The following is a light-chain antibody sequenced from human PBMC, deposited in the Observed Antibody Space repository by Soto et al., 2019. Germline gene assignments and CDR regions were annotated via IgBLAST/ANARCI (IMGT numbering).Light chain of an antibody. CDR1: SSVVGAYNY. Sequence: QSVLTQPASVSGSPGQSITISCTGTSSVVGAYNYVSWYQQLPGKAPKLIIYEVTNRPSGVSNRFSGSKSGNTASLTISGVQAEDEADYYCSSFTTRITGVFGTGTKGTVL. V-gene: IGLV2-14*01. CDR2: EVT. CDR3: SSFTTRITGV. J-gene: IGLJ1*01.